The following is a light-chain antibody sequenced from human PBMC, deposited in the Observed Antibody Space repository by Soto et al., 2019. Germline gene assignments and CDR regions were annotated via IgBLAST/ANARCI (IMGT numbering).Light chain of an antibody. CDR2: GGS. V-gene: IGKV3-20*01. CDR3: QQDGPSLKWT. J-gene: IGKJ1*01. Sequence: DIVMTQSPGTLSLSPGERATLSCRSSQSVSSTFLAWYQQKPGQAPRLLIYGGSSSATGIPDRFSGSGSGTDFTLTISRLEPEDFAVYYCQQDGPSLKWTFGQGTKVEIK. CDR1: QSVSSTF.